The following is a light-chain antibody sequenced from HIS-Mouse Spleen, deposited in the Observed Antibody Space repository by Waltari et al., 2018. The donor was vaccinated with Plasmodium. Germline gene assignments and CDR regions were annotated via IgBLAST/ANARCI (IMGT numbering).Light chain of an antibody. J-gene: IGLJ2*01. Sequence: QSALTQPASVSGSPGQSITISCTGTSSDVGGYNYVSWYQQHPGKAPKLMIYEDSNRPAGVSNRVSGSKAGNTASLTISGIQAGDEADYYCSSYTSSSTLVFGGGTKLTVL. CDR1: SSDVGGYNY. V-gene: IGLV2-14*01. CDR3: SSYTSSSTLV. CDR2: EDS.